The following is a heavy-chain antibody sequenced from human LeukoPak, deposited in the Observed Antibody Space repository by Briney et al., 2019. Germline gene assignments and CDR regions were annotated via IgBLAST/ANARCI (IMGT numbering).Heavy chain of an antibody. Sequence: ASVKVSCKASEYTFTGYYIHWVRQAPGQGLEWMGWINPNSGGTNYAQKFQGRVTMTRDTSISTAYMELSRLRSDDTAVYYCARVRGFTMVRGDTRPWAFDIWGQGTMVTVSS. J-gene: IGHJ3*02. CDR1: EYTFTGYY. V-gene: IGHV1-2*02. CDR2: INPNSGGT. D-gene: IGHD3-10*01. CDR3: ARVRGFTMVRGDTRPWAFDI.